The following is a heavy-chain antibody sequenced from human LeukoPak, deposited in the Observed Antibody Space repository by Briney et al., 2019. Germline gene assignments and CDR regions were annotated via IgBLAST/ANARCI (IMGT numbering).Heavy chain of an antibody. D-gene: IGHD1-26*01. J-gene: IGHJ4*02. Sequence: GGSLRLSCVASGFSFSRNAMNWLRQPPGKGLEWVSGVGGSNTDTSYADSVKGRFTISRDNSQNTVSLVMNNLRAEDTAIYYCATHDTMVGISWGQGALVTVSS. CDR2: VGGSNTDT. V-gene: IGHV3-23*01. CDR1: GFSFSRNA. CDR3: ATHDTMVGIS.